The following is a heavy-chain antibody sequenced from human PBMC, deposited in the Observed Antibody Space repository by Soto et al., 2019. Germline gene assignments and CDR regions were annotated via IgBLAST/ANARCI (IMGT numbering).Heavy chain of an antibody. D-gene: IGHD5-18*01. J-gene: IGHJ4*02. Sequence: PXATLSLTCTVSGGSISSYYWSWIRQPPGKGLEWIGYIYYSGSTNYNPSLKSRVTISVDTSKNQFSLKLSSVTAADTAVYYCAREEYSYGYYYWGQGTLVTVSS. CDR1: GGSISSYY. CDR3: AREEYSYGYYY. V-gene: IGHV4-59*01. CDR2: IYYSGST.